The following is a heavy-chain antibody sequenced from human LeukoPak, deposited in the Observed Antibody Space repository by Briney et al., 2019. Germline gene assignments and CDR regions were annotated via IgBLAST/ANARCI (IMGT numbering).Heavy chain of an antibody. Sequence: GGSLRLSCGASGFTVSTNYMSWVRQALGKGLEWVSIIYSGGSTYYADSVKGRFTISRDNSKNTLYLQMNSLRAEDTAVYYCASYRYGSSFAFDIWGQGTMVTVSS. CDR1: GFTVSTNY. CDR3: ASYRYGSSFAFDI. V-gene: IGHV3-66*01. J-gene: IGHJ3*02. D-gene: IGHD6-6*01. CDR2: IYSGGST.